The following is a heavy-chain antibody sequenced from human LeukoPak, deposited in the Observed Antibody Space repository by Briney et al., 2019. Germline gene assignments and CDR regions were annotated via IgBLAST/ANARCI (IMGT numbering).Heavy chain of an antibody. J-gene: IGHJ5*02. CDR2: IYYSGST. CDR3: ARGPRSGAAAGTFPFDP. V-gene: IGHV4-31*03. Sequence: SQTLSLTCTVSGGSISRGGYYWSWIRQHPGKGLEYIGYIYYSGSTYYNPSLQSRVTISVDTSKNQFSLKLTSVTAADTAVYYCARGPRSGAAAGTFPFDPWGQGTLVTVSS. D-gene: IGHD6-13*01. CDR1: GGSISRGGYY.